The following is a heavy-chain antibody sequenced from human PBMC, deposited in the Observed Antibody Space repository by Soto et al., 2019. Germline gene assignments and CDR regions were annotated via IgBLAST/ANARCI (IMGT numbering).Heavy chain of an antibody. Sequence: PSETLSLTCTVSGDSMATGGHYYNWIRQVPGKGLEWIGYVYYIGATHYTPSLRARATISRDTSKNQFSLRLISVTAADTALYYCARDKDLQPTVWGFWGQGIQVTVS. D-gene: IGHD3-16*01. CDR3: ARDKDLQPTVWGF. J-gene: IGHJ4*02. CDR1: GDSMATGGHY. V-gene: IGHV4-31*03. CDR2: VYYIGAT.